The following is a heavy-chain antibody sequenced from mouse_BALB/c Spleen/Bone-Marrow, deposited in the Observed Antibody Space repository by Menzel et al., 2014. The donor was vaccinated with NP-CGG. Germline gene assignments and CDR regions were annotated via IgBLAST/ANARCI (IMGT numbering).Heavy chain of an antibody. D-gene: IGHD2-14*01. CDR3: ATDYRYDRRFAY. J-gene: IGHJ3*01. CDR1: GFNIKDTY. V-gene: IGHV14-3*02. Sequence: VQLQQSGAELVKPGASVKLSCTASGFNIKDTYMHWVKQRPEQGLEWIGRIDPANGNTKYDPKFQGKATITADTSSNTTYLQLSSLTSEYAAVYYYATDYRYDRRFAYWGQGTLVTVSA. CDR2: IDPANGNT.